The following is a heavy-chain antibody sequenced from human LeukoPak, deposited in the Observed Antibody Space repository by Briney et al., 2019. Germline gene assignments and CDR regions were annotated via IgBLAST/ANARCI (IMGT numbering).Heavy chain of an antibody. CDR3: ARDPESSSFDL. J-gene: IGHJ4*02. CDR1: GFSFSTYW. D-gene: IGHD6-13*01. V-gene: IGHV3-7*01. Sequence: GGSLRLSCAASGFSFSTYWMRWVRQTPEKGLEFVANIDQGGSVRNYMDSLKGRCTISRDNAKKSLYLEINSLRADDTAVYYCARDPESSSFDLWGRGALVTVSS. CDR2: IDQGGSVR.